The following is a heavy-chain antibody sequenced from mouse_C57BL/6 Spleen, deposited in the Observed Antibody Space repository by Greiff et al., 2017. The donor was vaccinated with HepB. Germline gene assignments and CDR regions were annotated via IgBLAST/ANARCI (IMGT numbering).Heavy chain of an antibody. V-gene: IGHV14-4*01. D-gene: IGHD2-5*01. CDR3: TTGAYYSNYAMDY. CDR1: GFNIKDDY. J-gene: IGHJ4*01. CDR2: IDPENGDT. Sequence: EVQLQQSGAELVRPGASVKLSCTASGFNIKDDYMHWVKQRPEQGLEWIGWIDPENGDTEYASKFQGKATITADTSSTTAYLQLSSLTSEDTAVYYCTTGAYYSNYAMDYWGQGTSVTVSS.